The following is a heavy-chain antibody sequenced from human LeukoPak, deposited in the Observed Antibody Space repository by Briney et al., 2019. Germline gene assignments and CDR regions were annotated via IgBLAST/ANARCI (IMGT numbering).Heavy chain of an antibody. V-gene: IGHV7-4-1*02. CDR3: ARATVTVTPNWFDP. D-gene: IGHD4-11*01. J-gene: IGHJ5*02. Sequence: ASVTVSCKASGYTFTGYYMHWVRQAPGQGLEWMGWINTNTGNPTYAQGFTGRFVFSLDTSVSTAYLQISSLKAEDTAVYYCARATVTVTPNWFDPWGQGALVTVSS. CDR2: INTNTGNP. CDR1: GYTFTGYY.